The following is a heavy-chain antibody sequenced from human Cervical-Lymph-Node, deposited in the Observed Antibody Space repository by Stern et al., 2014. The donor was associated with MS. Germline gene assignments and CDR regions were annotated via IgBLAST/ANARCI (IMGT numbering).Heavy chain of an antibody. CDR2: ITPKTGNQ. V-gene: IGHV7-4-1*02. CDR1: GYNLTTFA. J-gene: IGHJ4*02. D-gene: IGHD6-6*01. Sequence: QVPLVESGSELKKPGASVKVSCKASGYNLTTFAINWVRQAPGQGLEWMGWITPKTGNQTFAQGFTGRFVFSLDASINTAYLQIISLKAEDSAVYYCATWGAGSSPPLFYWGQGTLVTVSS. CDR3: ATWGAGSSPPLFY.